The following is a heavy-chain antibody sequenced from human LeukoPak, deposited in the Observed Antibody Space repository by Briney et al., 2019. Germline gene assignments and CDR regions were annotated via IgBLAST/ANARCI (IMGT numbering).Heavy chain of an antibody. CDR1: GFTFSSYS. Sequence: PGGSLRLSCAASGFTFSSYSMNWVRQAPGKGLEWVSSISCSSSYIYYADSVKGRFTISRDNAKNSLYLQMNSLRAEDTAVYYCARGGIAAAGRAVWGQGTLVTVS. CDR3: ARGGIAAAGRAV. V-gene: IGHV3-21*01. CDR2: ISCSSSYI. D-gene: IGHD6-13*01. J-gene: IGHJ4*02.